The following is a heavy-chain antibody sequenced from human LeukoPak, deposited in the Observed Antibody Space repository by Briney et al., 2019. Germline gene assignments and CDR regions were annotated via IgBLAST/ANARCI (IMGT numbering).Heavy chain of an antibody. Sequence: SETLSLTCTVSGGSITNYYWSWIRQTPGKGLEWIGYIYYTGSTNYNPSLRSRVTISVDTSKNQLSLKLTSVTPADTAVYYCARKAAAGIPPLYNWFDPWGQGTLVTVSA. J-gene: IGHJ5*02. CDR2: IYYTGST. CDR3: ARKAAAGIPPLYNWFDP. V-gene: IGHV4-59*01. CDR1: GGSITNYY. D-gene: IGHD6-13*01.